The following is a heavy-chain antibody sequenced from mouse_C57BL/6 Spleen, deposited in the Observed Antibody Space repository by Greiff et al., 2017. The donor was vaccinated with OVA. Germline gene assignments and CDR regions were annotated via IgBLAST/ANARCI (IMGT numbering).Heavy chain of an antibody. Sequence: VQLQQSGAELVRPGASVTLSCKASGYTFTDYEMHWVKQTPVHGLEWIGAIDPETGGTAYNQKFKGKAILTADKSYSTAYMELRSLPSEDSAVYYCTRTGLYYGSSSYAMDYWGQGTSVTVSS. J-gene: IGHJ4*01. V-gene: IGHV1-15*01. CDR2: IDPETGGT. D-gene: IGHD1-1*01. CDR1: GYTFTDYE. CDR3: TRTGLYYGSSSYAMDY.